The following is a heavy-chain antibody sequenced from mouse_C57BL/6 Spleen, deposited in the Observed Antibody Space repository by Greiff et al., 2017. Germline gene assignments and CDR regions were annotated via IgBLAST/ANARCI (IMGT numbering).Heavy chain of an antibody. CDR3: ASDGGYDYGGFYAMDY. Sequence: EVQLQQSGPELVKPGASVKISCKASGYTFTDYYLNWVKQSHGKSLEWIGDINPNNGGTSYNQKFKGKATLTVDKSSSTAYMELRSLTSEDSAVYYCASDGGYDYGGFYAMDYWGQGTSVTVSS. V-gene: IGHV1-26*01. CDR1: GYTFTDYY. J-gene: IGHJ4*01. D-gene: IGHD2-4*01. CDR2: INPNNGGT.